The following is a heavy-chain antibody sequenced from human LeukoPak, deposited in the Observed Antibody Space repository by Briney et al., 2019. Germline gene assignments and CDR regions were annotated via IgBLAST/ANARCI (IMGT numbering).Heavy chain of an antibody. V-gene: IGHV4-31*03. CDR1: GGSISSGGYY. CDR3: ARGLLFSWFDP. Sequence: PSETLSLTCTFSGGSISSGGYYWSWIRQHPGKGLEWIGYIYYSGSTYYNPSLKSRVTISVDTSKNQFSLKLSSVTAADTAVYYCARGLLFSWFDPWGQGTLVTVSS. J-gene: IGHJ5*02. D-gene: IGHD2-21*02. CDR2: IYYSGST.